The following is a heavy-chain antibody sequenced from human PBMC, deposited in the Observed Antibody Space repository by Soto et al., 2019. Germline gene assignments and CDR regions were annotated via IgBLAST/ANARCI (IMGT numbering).Heavy chain of an antibody. CDR2: ITGSGGST. J-gene: IGHJ2*01. CDR3: ANFISLLYFDL. CDR1: GFTFSSYA. Sequence: EVQLLESGGGLVQPGGSLRLSCAASGFTFSSYAMSWVRQVPGKGLEWVSAITGSGGSTYYADSVRGRFTISRDNSKNTLYLQMNRLRAEDTVVYYCANFISLLYFDLRGRGTLVTDSS. V-gene: IGHV3-23*01. D-gene: IGHD3-16*02.